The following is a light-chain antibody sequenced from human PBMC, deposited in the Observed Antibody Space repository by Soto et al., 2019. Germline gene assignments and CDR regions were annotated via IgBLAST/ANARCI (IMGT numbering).Light chain of an antibody. Sequence: QSALTKPASVSGSPVQSITISSTGSSSDVGGYSYVSWYQHHPGKAPKLMIYDVDNRPSGVSNRFSGSKSGNTASLTISGLQAEDEADYYCSSYTSSSTYVLFGGGTKLTVL. CDR1: SSDVGGYSY. CDR3: SSYTSSSTYVL. J-gene: IGLJ2*01. CDR2: DVD. V-gene: IGLV2-14*03.